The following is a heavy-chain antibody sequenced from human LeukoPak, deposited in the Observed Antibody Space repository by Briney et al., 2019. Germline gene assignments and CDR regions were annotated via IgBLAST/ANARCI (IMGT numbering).Heavy chain of an antibody. J-gene: IGHJ1*01. D-gene: IGHD3-10*01. V-gene: IGHV3-64*02. CDR1: GFTFSNHA. CDR3: ARGLSGAPDY. Sequence: GGSLRLSCVGSGFTFSNHALHGVRQFPGKRLEYVSAISNKGRSTHYTDSVKGRFTVSRANSKETVYLQLGSLRPEDTALYYCARGLSGAPDYWGRGTLVTVSS. CDR2: ISNKGRST.